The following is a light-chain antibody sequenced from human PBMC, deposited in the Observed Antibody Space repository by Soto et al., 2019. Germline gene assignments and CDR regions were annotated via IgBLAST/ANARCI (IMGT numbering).Light chain of an antibody. CDR3: QQYNDWPFT. J-gene: IGKJ3*01. V-gene: IGKV1-5*03. CDR2: KAS. CDR1: QTISSW. Sequence: DIQMTQSPSTLSGSVGDRVTITCLASQTISSWLAWYQQKPGKAPKLLIYKASTLKSGVPSRFSGSGSGTEFTLTISSLQSEDFAVYYCQQYNDWPFTFGPGTKVDI.